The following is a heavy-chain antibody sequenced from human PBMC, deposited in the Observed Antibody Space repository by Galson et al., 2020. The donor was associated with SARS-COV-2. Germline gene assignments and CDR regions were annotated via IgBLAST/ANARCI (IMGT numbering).Heavy chain of an antibody. J-gene: IGHJ2*01. CDR2: VYPDDSDT. D-gene: IGHD5-12*01. CDR3: ARLAGGYSGWTLWYFDL. V-gene: IGHV5-51*01. CDR1: GDSFTNQW. Sequence: GESLKISCQGSGDSFTNQWIAWVRQMSGKGLEWMGMVYPDDSDTRYSPSFQGKVTISVDKSISTAYLQWSSLKASDTALYYCARLAGGYSGWTLWYFDLWGRGTQVTVSS.